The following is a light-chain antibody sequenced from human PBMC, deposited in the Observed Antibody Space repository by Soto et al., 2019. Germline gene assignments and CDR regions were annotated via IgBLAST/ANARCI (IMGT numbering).Light chain of an antibody. CDR1: QSIHTS. Sequence: VLTLSPSAVSLSPRERATLSCRASQSIHTSLAWYQQKSGKPPRLVIYDSTLRANGVPDRFGGSRSGTEFTLTINSLEPEDFAVYYCQQRNVWPPITFGQRTRLEI. CDR3: QQRNVWPPIT. J-gene: IGKJ5*01. CDR2: DST. V-gene: IGKV3-11*01.